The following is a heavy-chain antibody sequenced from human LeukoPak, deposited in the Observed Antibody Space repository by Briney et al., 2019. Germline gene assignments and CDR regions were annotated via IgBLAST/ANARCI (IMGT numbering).Heavy chain of an antibody. CDR3: ARDGMMDPRGYYFDY. CDR2: IYYSGST. D-gene: IGHD1-1*01. CDR1: GGSITSSSYF. Sequence: PSETLSLTCTVSGGSITSSSYFWGWIRQPPGKGLEWIGSIYYSGSTYYNPSLKSRVTISVDTSKSQFSLKLSSVTAADTAVYYCARDGMMDPRGYYFDYWGQGTLVTVSS. V-gene: IGHV4-39*07. J-gene: IGHJ4*02.